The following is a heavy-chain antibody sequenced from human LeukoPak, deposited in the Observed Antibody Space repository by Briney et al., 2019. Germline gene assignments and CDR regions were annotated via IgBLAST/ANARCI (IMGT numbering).Heavy chain of an antibody. V-gene: IGHV3-48*03. CDR2: ISTSGSSI. D-gene: IGHD6-13*01. J-gene: IGHJ4*02. CDR3: ARDLGAASGTFDY. Sequence: TGGSLRLSCAASGFTFSTYEINWIRQAPGKGLEWVSYISTSGSSIYYADSVRGRFTISRDNAKNSLYLQTHSLRAEDTAVYYCARDLGAASGTFDYWGQGTLVTVSS. CDR1: GFTFSTYE.